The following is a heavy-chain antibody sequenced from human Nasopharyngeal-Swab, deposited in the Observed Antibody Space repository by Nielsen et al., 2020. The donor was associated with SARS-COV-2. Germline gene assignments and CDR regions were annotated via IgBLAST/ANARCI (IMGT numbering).Heavy chain of an antibody. CDR3: AKDREYSNYGVDY. D-gene: IGHD4-11*01. CDR1: RFTFSSYA. CDR2: ISGSGGST. J-gene: IGHJ4*02. V-gene: IGHV3-23*01. Sequence: GESLKISCAASRFTFSSYAMSWVRQAPGKGLEWVSAISGSGGSTYYADSVKGRFTISRDNSKNTLYLQMNSLRAEDTAVYYCAKDREYSNYGVDYWGQGTLVTVSS.